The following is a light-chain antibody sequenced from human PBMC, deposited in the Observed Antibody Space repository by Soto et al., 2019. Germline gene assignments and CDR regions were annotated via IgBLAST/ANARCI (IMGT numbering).Light chain of an antibody. CDR2: GAS. CDR3: QQYNNWPLT. J-gene: IGKJ4*01. Sequence: EIVMTQSPATLSVSPGERATLSCRASQSVGSNLAWYQQKPGQAPRLLIYGASTRATGIPARFSGSGSGTEFTLTISSLQYGDFEVYYCQQYNNWPLTFGGGTKVDIK. CDR1: QSVGSN. V-gene: IGKV3-15*01.